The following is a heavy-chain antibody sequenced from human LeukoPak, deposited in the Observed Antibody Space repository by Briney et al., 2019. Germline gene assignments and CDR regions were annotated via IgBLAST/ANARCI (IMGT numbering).Heavy chain of an antibody. CDR2: INPADGGT. Sequence: GGSVRVSCKASGFSFTTYAIHWVRQAPGQRLEWMAWINPADGGTRYSQKFQGRVSITRDTSATTAYMELSSLRSEDTAVYYCARRLKGSFGNPFDYWGQGTLVTVSS. D-gene: IGHD4-23*01. CDR3: ARRLKGSFGNPFDY. CDR1: GFSFTTYA. V-gene: IGHV1-3*01. J-gene: IGHJ4*02.